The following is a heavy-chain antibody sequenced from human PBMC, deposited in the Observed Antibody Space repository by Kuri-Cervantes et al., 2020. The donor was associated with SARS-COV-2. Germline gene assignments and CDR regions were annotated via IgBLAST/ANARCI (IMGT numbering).Heavy chain of an antibody. Sequence: GESLKISCAASGFTFSDYYMSWIRQAPGKGLEWVSYISSSGSTIYYADSVKGRFTISRDNAKNSLYLQMNSLRAEDTAVYYCAKGDYGGDAFDIWGQGTMVTVSS. CDR3: AKGDYGGDAFDI. CDR1: GFTFSDYY. CDR2: ISSSGSTI. D-gene: IGHD4-23*01. J-gene: IGHJ3*02. V-gene: IGHV3-11*01.